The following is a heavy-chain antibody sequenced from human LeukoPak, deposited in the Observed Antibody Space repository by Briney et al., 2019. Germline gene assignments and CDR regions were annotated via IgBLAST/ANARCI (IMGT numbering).Heavy chain of an antibody. CDR3: ARGVVVMQYFQH. D-gene: IGHD2-15*01. V-gene: IGHV4-34*01. CDR1: GGSFSGYY. Sequence: SETLSLTCAVYGGSFSGYYWSWIRQPPGKGLEWIGEINHSGSTNYNPSLKSRVTISVDTSKNQFSLKLSSVTAADTAVYYCARGVVVMQYFQHWGQGTLVTVTS. CDR2: INHSGST. J-gene: IGHJ1*01.